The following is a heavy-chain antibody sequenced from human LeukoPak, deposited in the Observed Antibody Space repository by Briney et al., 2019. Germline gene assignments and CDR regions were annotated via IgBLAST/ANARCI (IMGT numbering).Heavy chain of an antibody. D-gene: IGHD4-17*01. CDR1: GFTFSSYA. CDR2: ISGSVGST. J-gene: IGHJ5*02. V-gene: IGHV3-23*01. CDR3: AKSYGDYDWFDP. Sequence: QTGGSLRLSCAASGFTFSSYAMSWVCQAPGKGLEWVSAISGSVGSTYYADSVKGPFTISRDNSTNTLYLQMSSLRAEDTAVYYCAKSYGDYDWFDPWGQGTLVTVSS.